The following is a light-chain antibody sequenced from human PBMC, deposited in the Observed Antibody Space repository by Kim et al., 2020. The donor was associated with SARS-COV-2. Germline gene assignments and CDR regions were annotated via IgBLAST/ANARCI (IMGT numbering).Light chain of an antibody. CDR2: GAS. J-gene: IGKJ2*01. Sequence: EILLTQSPGTLSLSPGERATLSCRASQSVSSSYLAWYQQKPGQAPRLLIYGASSRATGIPDRFSGSGSGTDFTLTISRLEPEDFAVYYCQQYGSSPYTFGQGTKLEI. V-gene: IGKV3-20*01. CDR1: QSVSSSY. CDR3: QQYGSSPYT.